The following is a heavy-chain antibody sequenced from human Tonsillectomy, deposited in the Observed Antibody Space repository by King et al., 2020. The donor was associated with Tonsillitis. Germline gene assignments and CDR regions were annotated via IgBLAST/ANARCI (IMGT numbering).Heavy chain of an antibody. CDR1: GFTFTTYW. D-gene: IGHD3-22*01. Sequence: VQLVESGGGLVQPGGSLRLSCAVSGFTFTTYWMSWVRQAPGKGLEAVANIKQDGSEKNYVDSVKGRFTISRDNARNSLYLQMDSLRAEDTAVYYCVSGGWVYDDSSGLPEDYWGQGTLVTVSS. V-gene: IGHV3-7*03. CDR3: VSGGWVYDDSSGLPEDY. J-gene: IGHJ4*02. CDR2: IKQDGSEK.